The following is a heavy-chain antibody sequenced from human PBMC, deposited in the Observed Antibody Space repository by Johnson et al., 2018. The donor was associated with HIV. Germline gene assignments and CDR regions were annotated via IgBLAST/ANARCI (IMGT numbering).Heavy chain of an antibody. CDR2: INWNGGTT. J-gene: IGHJ3*02. CDR3: ARKGDAFDI. CDR1: GFTFDDYA. V-gene: IGHV3-20*04. Sequence: VQLVESGGGVVRPGGSLRLSCAASGFTFDDYAMTWVRQAPGKGLEWVSAINWNGGTTGYTDSVKGRFTISRDNAKNSLYLQMNSLRAEDTAVYYCARKGDAFDIWGQGTKVTVSS.